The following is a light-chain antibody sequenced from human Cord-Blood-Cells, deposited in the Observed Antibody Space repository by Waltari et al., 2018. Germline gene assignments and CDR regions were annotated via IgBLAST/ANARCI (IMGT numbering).Light chain of an antibody. CDR3: SSYTSSSTLV. V-gene: IGLV2-14*03. CDR2: DVS. J-gene: IGLJ1*01. Sequence: QSALTQPASVSGSPGQSITISCTGTSSHVGGSNNFSWYQQPPGTAPKLMIYDVSNRPSGVSNRFSGSKSGNTASLTISGLQAEDEADYYCSSYTSSSTLVFGTGTKVTVL. CDR1: SSHVGGSNN.